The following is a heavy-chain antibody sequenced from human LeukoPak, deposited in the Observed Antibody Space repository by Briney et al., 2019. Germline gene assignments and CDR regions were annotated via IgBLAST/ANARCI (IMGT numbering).Heavy chain of an antibody. D-gene: IGHD3-22*01. J-gene: IGHJ2*01. V-gene: IGHV4-34*01. CDR3: AGTYYYDSSGYYPTYWYFDL. Sequence: TSETLSLTCAVNGGSFRGYYWTWIRQPPEKGLEWIGEANHNGGTNYNPSLKSRVTISVDTSKNQFSLKLSSVTAADTAVYYCAGTYYYDSSGYYPTYWYFDLWGRGTLVTVSS. CDR2: ANHNGGT. CDR1: GGSFRGYY.